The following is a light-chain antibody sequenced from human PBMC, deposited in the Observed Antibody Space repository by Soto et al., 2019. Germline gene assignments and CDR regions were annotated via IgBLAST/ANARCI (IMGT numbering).Light chain of an antibody. CDR3: GTWDSSLSAGV. Sequence: SVLTQPPSVSAAPGQKVTISCSGSSSNIGENYVSWYHQVPGTAPKLLVYDNDKRPSGIPDRFSGSKSGTSATLGITGLQTGDEADYYCGTWDSSLSAGVFGTGTKVTVL. CDR1: SSNIGENY. V-gene: IGLV1-51*01. J-gene: IGLJ1*01. CDR2: DND.